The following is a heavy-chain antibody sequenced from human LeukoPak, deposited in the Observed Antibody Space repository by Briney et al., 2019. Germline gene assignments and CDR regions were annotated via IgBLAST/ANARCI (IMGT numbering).Heavy chain of an antibody. CDR1: GYTFTNNF. D-gene: IGHD5-12*01. Sequence: ASVRVSCKASGYTFTNNFMHWVRQAPGQGLEWMGIINPSGDNTWYAQKFQGRVTMTRDMATSTDYMEVSSLRSEDTAVYYCARDNSVGDSAWWFDPWGQGTLVTVSS. V-gene: IGHV1-46*01. CDR3: ARDNSVGDSAWWFDP. CDR2: INPSGDNT. J-gene: IGHJ5*02.